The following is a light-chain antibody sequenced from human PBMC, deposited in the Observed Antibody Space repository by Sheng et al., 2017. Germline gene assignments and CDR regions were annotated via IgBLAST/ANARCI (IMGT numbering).Light chain of an antibody. J-gene: IGKJ2*03. CDR2: GAS. CDR3: QQYGSSHPYS. Sequence: VLTQSPITLSVSPGERATLSCRASQPISASHLAWYQQKPGRAPSLLIYGASSRATGIPDRFSGSGSGTDFTLIISRLEPEDFAIYFCQQYGSSHPYSFGQGTKLEIK. V-gene: IGKV3-20*01. CDR1: QPISASH.